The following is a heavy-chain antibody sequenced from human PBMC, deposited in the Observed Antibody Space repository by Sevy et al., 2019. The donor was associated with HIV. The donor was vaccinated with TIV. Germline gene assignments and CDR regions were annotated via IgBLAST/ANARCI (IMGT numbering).Heavy chain of an antibody. D-gene: IGHD5-12*01. CDR2: LSRHSGTI. CDR1: GFTFDDYA. V-gene: IGHV3-9*01. Sequence: GGSLRLSCAASGFTFDDYAMHWVRQAPGKGLEWVSGLSRHSGTIGYADSVKGRFTISRDNARNSLYLQMNSLRAEVTASYYCVKDKVDGDSGYGLFDFWGQGTLVTVSS. CDR3: VKDKVDGDSGYGLFDF. J-gene: IGHJ4*02.